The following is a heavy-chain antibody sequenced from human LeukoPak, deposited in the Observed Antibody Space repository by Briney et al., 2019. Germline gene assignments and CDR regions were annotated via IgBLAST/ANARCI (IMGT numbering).Heavy chain of an antibody. CDR2: IYDSGST. CDR3: AREWSSGWSEFDY. V-gene: IGHV4-59*01. J-gene: IGHJ4*02. Sequence: PSETLSLTCTVYGGSISSYYWSWIRQPPGKGLEWIGDIYDSGSTNYNPSLKSRVTISVDTSKNQFSLKLSSVTAADTAVYYCAREWSSGWSEFDYWGQGTLVTVSS. D-gene: IGHD6-13*01. CDR1: GGSISSYY.